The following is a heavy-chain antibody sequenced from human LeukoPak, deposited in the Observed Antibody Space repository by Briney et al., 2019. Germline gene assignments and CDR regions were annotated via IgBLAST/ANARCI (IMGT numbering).Heavy chain of an antibody. CDR3: ARVRKYSGYYSWYFDL. J-gene: IGHJ2*01. CDR2: IGTAGDT. D-gene: IGHD5-12*01. Sequence: GGSLRLSCAASGFSFRSYGMHWVRQAPGKGLEWVSAIGTAGDTYYPGSVKGRFTISRENAKNSLYLQMNSLRAGDTAVYYCARVRKYSGYYSWYFDLWGRGTLVTVSS. V-gene: IGHV3-13*01. CDR1: GFSFRSYG.